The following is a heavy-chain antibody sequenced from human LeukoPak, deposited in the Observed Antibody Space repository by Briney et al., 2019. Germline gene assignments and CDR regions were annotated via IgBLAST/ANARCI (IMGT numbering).Heavy chain of an antibody. J-gene: IGHJ4*02. D-gene: IGHD3-22*01. CDR2: IYTSGST. Sequence: PSETLSLTCAVYGGSFSNYYWSWIRQPAGKGLEWIGRIYTSGSTNYNPSLKSRVTISVDTSKNQFSLKLSSVTAADTAVYYCARDSGYYDSSGYYYWGQGTLVTVSS. CDR3: ARDSGYYDSSGYYY. V-gene: IGHV4-4*07. CDR1: GGSFSNYY.